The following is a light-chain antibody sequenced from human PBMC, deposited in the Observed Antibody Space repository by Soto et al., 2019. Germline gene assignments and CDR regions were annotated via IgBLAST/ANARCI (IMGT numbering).Light chain of an antibody. CDR1: QSVSRH. CDR3: QQYNNWHPLT. CDR2: GAS. V-gene: IGKV3-15*01. J-gene: IGKJ4*01. Sequence: ETVSTQCPGTLSLSAGGCGPLSCXASQSVSRHLAWYQQKPGQAPRLLSYGASTRATGIPARFSGSGSGTEFTLTISSLQSEDFAVCDGQQYNNWHPLTFGGGTQVEIK.